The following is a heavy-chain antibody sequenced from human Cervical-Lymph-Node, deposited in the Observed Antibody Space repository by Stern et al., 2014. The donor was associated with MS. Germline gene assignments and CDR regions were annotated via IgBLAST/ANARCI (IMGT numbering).Heavy chain of an antibody. CDR2: ISSTSTYI. V-gene: IGHV3-21*01. J-gene: IGHJ4*02. CDR1: GFTFRNYT. CDR3: TRARRGFDY. Sequence: VQLVQSGGGLVKPGGSLRLSCAVSGFTFRNYTMNWVRQSPGQGLEWVSSISSTSTYIYYADSVKGRFTISRDNAKNSLYLQMNSLRAEDTAVYYCTRARRGFDYWGQGTLVTVSS.